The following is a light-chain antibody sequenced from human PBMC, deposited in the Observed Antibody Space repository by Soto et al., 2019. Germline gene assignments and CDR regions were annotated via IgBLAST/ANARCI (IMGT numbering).Light chain of an antibody. CDR3: SSYTSTSTLSV. J-gene: IGLJ1*01. CDR2: EVS. V-gene: IGLV2-14*01. CDR1: SSDVGDYNY. Sequence: QSALTQPASVSGSPGQSITISRTGTSSDVGDYNYVSWYQQHSGKAPKLMIYEVSNRPSGVSNRFSGSNSGNTASLTISGLQAEDEADYYCSSYTSTSTLSVFGTGTKLTVL.